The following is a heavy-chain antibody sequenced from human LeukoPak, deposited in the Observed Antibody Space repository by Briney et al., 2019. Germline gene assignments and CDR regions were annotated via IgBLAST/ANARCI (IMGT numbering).Heavy chain of an antibody. V-gene: IGHV3-11*01. D-gene: IGHD1-1*01. J-gene: IGHJ4*02. Sequence: GGSLRLSCAVSGLTFSDYFTSWIRQAPGKGLEWLSYISSSGHMIYYADSVKGRFTISRDNAKNSLYLQIPSLRAEDTAIYFCATNHPSRNDGWPLFDSWGRGTLVTVSS. CDR3: ATNHPSRNDGWPLFDS. CDR2: ISSSGHMI. CDR1: GLTFSDYF.